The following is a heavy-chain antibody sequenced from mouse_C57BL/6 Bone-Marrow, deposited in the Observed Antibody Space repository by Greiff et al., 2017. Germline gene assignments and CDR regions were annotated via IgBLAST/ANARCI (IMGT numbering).Heavy chain of an antibody. Sequence: EVMLVDSGGGLVQPGGSLKLSCAASGFTFSDYYMSWVRQTPEKRLEWVAYISNGGGSTYYPDTVKGRFTISRDNAKNTLYLQMSRLKSEDTAMYYCATHDGYYAMDYWGQGTSVTVSS. V-gene: IGHV5-12*01. D-gene: IGHD2-3*01. CDR1: GFTFSDYY. J-gene: IGHJ4*01. CDR3: ATHDGYYAMDY. CDR2: ISNGGGST.